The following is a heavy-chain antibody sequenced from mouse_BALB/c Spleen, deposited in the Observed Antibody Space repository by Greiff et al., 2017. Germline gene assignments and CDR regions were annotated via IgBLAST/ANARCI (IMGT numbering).Heavy chain of an antibody. CDR1: GYAFTNYL. CDR2: INPGSGGT. D-gene: IGHD1-1*01. Sequence: VKLQESGAELVRPGTSVKVSCKASGYAFTNYLIEWVKQRPGQGLEWIGVINPGSGGTNYNEKFKGKATLTADKSSSTAYMQLSSLTSDDSAVYFCVYYGSLYAMDYWGQGTSVTVSS. J-gene: IGHJ4*01. V-gene: IGHV1-54*01. CDR3: VYYGSLYAMDY.